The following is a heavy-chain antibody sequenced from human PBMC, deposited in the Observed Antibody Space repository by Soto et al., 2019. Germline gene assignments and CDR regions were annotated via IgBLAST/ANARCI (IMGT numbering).Heavy chain of an antibody. V-gene: IGHV1-18*01. D-gene: IGHD2-2*01. J-gene: IGHJ5*02. Sequence: ASVKVSCKASGYTFTSYGISWVRQAPGQGLEWMGWISAYNGNTNYAQKLQGRVTMTTDTSTSTAYMELRSLRSDDTAVYYCARLQYTPANNWFDPWGQGTLVTVSS. CDR3: ARLQYTPANNWFDP. CDR2: ISAYNGNT. CDR1: GYTFTSYG.